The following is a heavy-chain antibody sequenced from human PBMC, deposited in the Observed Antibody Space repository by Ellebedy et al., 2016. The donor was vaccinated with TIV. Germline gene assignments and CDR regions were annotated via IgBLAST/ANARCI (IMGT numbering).Heavy chain of an antibody. V-gene: IGHV4-59*01. CDR3: ARVKGRGWFDP. CDR2: IYYSGST. J-gene: IGHJ5*02. Sequence: MPSETLSLTCTVSGGSMNNYYWSWIRQPPGKGLEWIAYIYYSGSTNYNPSLKSRVTISVDTSKNQFSLKLSSVTAADTAVYSCARVKGRGWFDPWGQGTLVTVSS. CDR1: GGSMNNYY. D-gene: IGHD1-26*01.